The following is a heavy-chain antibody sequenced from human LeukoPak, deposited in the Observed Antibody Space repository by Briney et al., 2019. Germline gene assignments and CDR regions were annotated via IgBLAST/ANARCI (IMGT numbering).Heavy chain of an antibody. J-gene: IGHJ4*02. V-gene: IGHV1-69*13. CDR1: GGTFSRYA. D-gene: IGHD2-15*01. CDR2: IIPIFGTA. Sequence: AVKVSCKGSGGTFSRYAISWVRPAPRQGLAWMGGIIPIFGTANSAQKFQGRVTITAAESTSTAYMELSSLRSEDTAVYYSAIPGDCSGGSCNPVFPLDGWGQGTLVTVSS. CDR3: AIPGDCSGGSCNPVFPLDG.